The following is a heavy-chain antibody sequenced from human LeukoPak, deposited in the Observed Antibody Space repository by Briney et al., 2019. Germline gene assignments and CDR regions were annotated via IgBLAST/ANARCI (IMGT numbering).Heavy chain of an antibody. V-gene: IGHV4-4*02. D-gene: IGHD3-10*01. Sequence: SGTLSLTCAVSGGSISSSNWWSWVRQPPGKGLEWIGEIYHSGSTNYNPSLKSRVTISVDTSKNQFSLKLSSVTAADTAVYYCARAPDRSMVRGVTNRFDPWGQGTLVTVSS. CDR1: GGSISSSNW. J-gene: IGHJ5*02. CDR2: IYHSGST. CDR3: ARAPDRSMVRGVTNRFDP.